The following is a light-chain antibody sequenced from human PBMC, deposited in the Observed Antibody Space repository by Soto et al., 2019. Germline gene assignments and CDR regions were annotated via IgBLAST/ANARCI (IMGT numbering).Light chain of an antibody. CDR1: QSVSSN. CDR3: QQYNNWPG. J-gene: IGKJ5*01. V-gene: IGKV3-15*01. CDR2: GAS. Sequence: EIVMTQSPATLSVSPGERATLSCRASQSVSSNLAWYQQTPGQAPRLLIYGASTRATGIPARFSGSGSGTEFPLTISSLQSENFAVYYCQQYNNWPGFGQETRLEIK.